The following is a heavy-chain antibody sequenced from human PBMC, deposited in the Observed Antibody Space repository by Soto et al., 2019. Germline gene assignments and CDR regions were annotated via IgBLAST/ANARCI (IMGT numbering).Heavy chain of an antibody. V-gene: IGHV3-30-3*01. D-gene: IGHD2-15*01. CDR1: GFTFSSYA. Sequence: QVQLVESGGGVVQPGRSLRLSCAASGFTFSSYAMHWVRQAPGKGLEWVAVISYDGSNKYYADSVKGRFTISRDNSKNXXYLQMNSLRAEDTAVYYCARDQGVAATLSHDGMDVWGQGTTVTVSS. CDR3: ARDQGVAATLSHDGMDV. J-gene: IGHJ6*02. CDR2: ISYDGSNK.